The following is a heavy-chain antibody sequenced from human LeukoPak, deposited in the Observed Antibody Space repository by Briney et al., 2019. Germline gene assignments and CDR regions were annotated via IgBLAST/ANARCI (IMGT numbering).Heavy chain of an antibody. CDR2: ISGGGDSI. V-gene: IGHV3-23*01. CDR3: AKEAPFILFDP. J-gene: IGHJ5*02. D-gene: IGHD2-21*01. Sequence: GRSLRLSCAASGFTFSNYAITWVRQAPGKGLEWVSVISGGGDSIYYADSVRGRFTISRDNSKNTLYLQMNSLRAEDTALYYCAKEAPFILFDPWGQGTLVTVSS. CDR1: GFTFSNYA.